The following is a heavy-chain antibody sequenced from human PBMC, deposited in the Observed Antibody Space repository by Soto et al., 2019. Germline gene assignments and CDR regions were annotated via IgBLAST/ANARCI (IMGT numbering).Heavy chain of an antibody. Sequence: QVQLVQSGAEVKKPGSSVKVSCKASGGTFSSYAISWVRQAPGQGLEWMGGIIPIFGTANYAQKFQGRVTITADESTSTAYMELSSLRSEDTAVYYCARGNGIGIFGGIVGATTFDYWGQGTLVTVSS. V-gene: IGHV1-69*12. J-gene: IGHJ4*02. CDR1: GGTFSSYA. D-gene: IGHD1-26*01. CDR3: ARGNGIGIFGGIVGATTFDY. CDR2: IIPIFGTA.